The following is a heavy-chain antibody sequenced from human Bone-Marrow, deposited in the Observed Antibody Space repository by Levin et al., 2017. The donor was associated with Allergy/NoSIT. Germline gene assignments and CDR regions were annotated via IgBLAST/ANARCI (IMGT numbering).Heavy chain of an antibody. CDR1: GFTFSSFS. J-gene: IGHJ4*02. CDR3: AGESGAEVY. Sequence: GESLKISCAASGFTFSSFSMHWVRQAPGKGLVWVSRTNSDGSSTAYADSVKGRFTISRDNAKNTLYLQMNSLGVEDTALSYCAGESGAEVYWGQGTLVTVSS. D-gene: IGHD3-10*01. V-gene: IGHV3-74*03. CDR2: TNSDGSST.